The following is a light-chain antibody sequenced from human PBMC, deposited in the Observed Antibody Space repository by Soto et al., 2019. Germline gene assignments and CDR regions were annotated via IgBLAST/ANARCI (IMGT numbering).Light chain of an antibody. CDR3: QQYDILPIT. Sequence: DIQMTQSPSSLSASVGGRVTITCRASQDIKNYLNWYQQKPGKAPNLLIYDASNLEIGVPSRFSGSGSGTHFTFTISSLQTEDIGTYYCQQYDILPITFGRGTRLEIK. V-gene: IGKV1-33*01. CDR2: DAS. CDR1: QDIKNY. J-gene: IGKJ5*01.